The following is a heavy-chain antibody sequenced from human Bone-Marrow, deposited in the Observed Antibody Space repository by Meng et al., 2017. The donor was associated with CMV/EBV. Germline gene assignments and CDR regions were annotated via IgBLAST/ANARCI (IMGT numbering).Heavy chain of an antibody. Sequence: GESLKISCAASGLTFSSYWMNWVRQAPGKGLEWVANIKQDGSEKYYVDSVKGRFTISRDNAKNSLYLQMNNLRAEDTAVYYCAREGYCSGNTCYTRGTFDYWGQGTLVTVSS. D-gene: IGHD2-2*02. V-gene: IGHV3-7*01. J-gene: IGHJ4*02. CDR2: IKQDGSEK. CDR3: AREGYCSGNTCYTRGTFDY. CDR1: GLTFSSYW.